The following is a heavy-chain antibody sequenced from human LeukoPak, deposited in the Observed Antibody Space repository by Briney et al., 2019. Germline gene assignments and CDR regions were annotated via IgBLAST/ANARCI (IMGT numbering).Heavy chain of an antibody. J-gene: IGHJ6*02. CDR1: GYTFTSYA. Sequence: ASVKVSCKASGYTFTSYAMHWVRQAPGQRLEWMGWINAGNGNTKYSQKFQGRVTITRDTSASTAYMELSSLRSEDTAVYYCARDPGRVGDSSGYLSYYYYGMDVWGQGTTVTVSS. D-gene: IGHD3-22*01. CDR2: INAGNGNT. V-gene: IGHV1-3*01. CDR3: ARDPGRVGDSSGYLSYYYYGMDV.